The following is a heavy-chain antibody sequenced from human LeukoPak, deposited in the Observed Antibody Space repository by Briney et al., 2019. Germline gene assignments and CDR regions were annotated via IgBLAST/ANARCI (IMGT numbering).Heavy chain of an antibody. V-gene: IGHV4-4*07. D-gene: IGHD2-8*01. J-gene: IGHJ5*02. Sequence: SETLSLTSTVSGGSISSYYWSWIRQPAGKGLEWIGRIYTSGSTNYNPSLESRVTMSIATSKNQFSLKLSSLTAADTAVYYCARERLYCTNGVCWFDPWGQGTLVTVSS. CDR2: IYTSGST. CDR3: ARERLYCTNGVCWFDP. CDR1: GGSISSYY.